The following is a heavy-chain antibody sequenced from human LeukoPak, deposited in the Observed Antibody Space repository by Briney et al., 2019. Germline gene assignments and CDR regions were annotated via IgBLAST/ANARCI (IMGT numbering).Heavy chain of an antibody. D-gene: IGHD1-14*01. J-gene: IGHJ3*02. CDR2: IYPNSGNS. V-gene: IGHV1-8*02. CDR1: GYTFTSYD. CDR3: ASRSAPDKEDAFDS. Sequence: ASVRVSCTASGYTFTSYDISWVRQAPGQGLEWMGWIYPNSGNSDYAQTFQGRVTITRNTSISTAYMEMSSLRSEDTAAYYCASRSAPDKEDAFDSWGQGTMVTASS.